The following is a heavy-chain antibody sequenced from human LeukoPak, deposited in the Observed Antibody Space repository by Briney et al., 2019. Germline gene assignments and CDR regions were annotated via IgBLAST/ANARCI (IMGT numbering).Heavy chain of an antibody. D-gene: IGHD6-6*01. CDR3: ARGGRIAARPVRSRWGNDI. J-gene: IGHJ3*02. CDR1: GYTFTSYG. V-gene: IGHV1-18*01. CDR2: ISAYNGNT. Sequence: ASVKVSCKASGYTFTSYGISWVRQAPGQGLEWMGWISAYNGNTNYAQKLQGRVTMTTDTSTSTAYMELRSLRSDDTAVYYCARGGRIAARPVRSRWGNDIWGQGTMVTVSS.